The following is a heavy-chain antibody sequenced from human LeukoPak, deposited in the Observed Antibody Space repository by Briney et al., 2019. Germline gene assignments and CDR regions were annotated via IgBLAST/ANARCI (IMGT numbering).Heavy chain of an antibody. V-gene: IGHV3-21*01. J-gene: IGHJ4*02. D-gene: IGHD4-17*01. CDR1: GFSFSSYW. CDR3: ARSDYGDYIGINDY. CDR2: ISRSSSYI. Sequence: GGSLRLSCAASGFSFSSYWMSWVRQALGKGLEWVSSISRSSSYIYYADSVKGRFTISRDNAKNSLYLQMNSLRAEDTAVYYCARSDYGDYIGINDYWGQGTLVTVSS.